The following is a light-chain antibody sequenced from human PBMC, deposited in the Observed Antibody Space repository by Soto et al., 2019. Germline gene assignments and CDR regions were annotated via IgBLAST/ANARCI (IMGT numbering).Light chain of an antibody. CDR1: QSVRNY. J-gene: IGKJ4*01. CDR3: QQRSNWPLLT. Sequence: EIVLTQSPATLSLSPGERATLSCRASQSVRNYLAWYQQKPGQAPRLLIYDASTRASGIPVRFSGTGYGTDFTLTISSLEPGDFAVYYCQQRSNWPLLTFGGGTKVDNK. CDR2: DAS. V-gene: IGKV3-11*01.